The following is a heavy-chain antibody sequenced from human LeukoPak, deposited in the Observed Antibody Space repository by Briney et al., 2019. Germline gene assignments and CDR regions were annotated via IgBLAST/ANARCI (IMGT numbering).Heavy chain of an antibody. CDR3: ARVGQIAAAGNYDY. CDR1: DGSISSSY. J-gene: IGHJ4*02. V-gene: IGHV4-59*08. CDR2: FFFGAST. Sequence: SDPLSPTCGVSDGSISSSYWSGRRQPPGKGWGWVVIFFFGASTKYSPSLKSRVTISSDTSNNHSSLQLSCVTAADTAMYYCARVGQIAAAGNYDYWGQGTLVTVSS. D-gene: IGHD6-13*01.